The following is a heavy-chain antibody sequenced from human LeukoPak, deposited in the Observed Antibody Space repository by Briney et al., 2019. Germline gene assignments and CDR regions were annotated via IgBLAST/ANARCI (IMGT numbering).Heavy chain of an antibody. J-gene: IGHJ4*02. D-gene: IGHD3-22*01. V-gene: IGHV1-18*01. Sequence: ASVKVSCKASGYTFTTYGISWVRQAPRHGLEWMGWISGYNGNTNYAQKLQGRVTMTTDTSTSTAYMELRSLRSDDTAVYYCARGSTARYYYDRSGYYRGAFDYWGQGTLVTVSS. CDR3: ARGSTARYYYDRSGYYRGAFDY. CDR1: GYTFTTYG. CDR2: ISGYNGNT.